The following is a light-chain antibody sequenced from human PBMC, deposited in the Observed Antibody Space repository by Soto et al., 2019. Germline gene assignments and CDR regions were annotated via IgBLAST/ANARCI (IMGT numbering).Light chain of an antibody. CDR3: CSCAASYTLV. Sequence: QSALAQPRSVSGSPGQSVTISCSGTSSDVGGYNSVSWYQQFPGKAPKLLIYDVTKRPSGVPDRFSGSKSGNTASLTISGLQAEDEADYYCCSCAASYTLVFGGGTKLTVL. CDR2: DVT. V-gene: IGLV2-11*01. CDR1: SSDVGGYNS. J-gene: IGLJ2*01.